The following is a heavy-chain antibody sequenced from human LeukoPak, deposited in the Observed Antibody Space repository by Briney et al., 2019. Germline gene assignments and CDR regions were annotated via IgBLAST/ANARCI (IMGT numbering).Heavy chain of an antibody. CDR2: LSASGGTI. CDR1: GFTINNYA. V-gene: IGHV3-23*01. D-gene: IGHD4-11*01. CDR3: AKKGVTVIGSNWFDP. Sequence: GGSLRLSCAASGFTINNYAMSWVRQAPGKGLEWVSILSASGGTIYYADSVKGRFTISRDNSKNTLYLQMNSLRAEDTAVYYCAKKGVTVIGSNWFDPWGQGTLVTVSS. J-gene: IGHJ5*02.